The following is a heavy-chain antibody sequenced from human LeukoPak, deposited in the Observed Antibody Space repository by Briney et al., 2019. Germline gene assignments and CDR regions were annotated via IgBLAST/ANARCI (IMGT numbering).Heavy chain of an antibody. CDR2: IRSKAYGGTT. Sequence: GRSLRLSCTTSGFTFGDYAMSWVRQAPGKGLEWVGFIRSKAYGGTTEYAASVKGRFTISRDDSRRIVYLQMNSLKTEDTAVYYCTREGRGSDAFDYWGQGPWSPSPQ. J-gene: IGHJ4*02. D-gene: IGHD3-16*01. CDR1: GFTFGDYA. V-gene: IGHV3-49*04. CDR3: TREGRGSDAFDY.